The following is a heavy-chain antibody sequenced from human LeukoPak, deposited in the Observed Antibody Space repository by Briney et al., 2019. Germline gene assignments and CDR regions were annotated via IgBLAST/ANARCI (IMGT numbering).Heavy chain of an antibody. V-gene: IGHV1-46*01. D-gene: IGHD2-2*01. CDR3: ARGGRGVVPAAPYFSWFDP. J-gene: IGHJ5*02. Sequence: ASVKVSCKASGYTFPSYYMHWVRQAPGQGLEWMGVINPSGGNTNSAQKFQGRVTITRDTSITTAYMELSSLRSEDTAVYYCARGGRGVVPAAPYFSWFDPWGQGTLVTVSS. CDR2: INPSGGNT. CDR1: GYTFPSYY.